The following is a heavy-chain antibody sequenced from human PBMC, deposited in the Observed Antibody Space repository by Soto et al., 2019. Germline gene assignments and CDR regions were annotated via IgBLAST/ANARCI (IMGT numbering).Heavy chain of an antibody. J-gene: IGHJ4*02. CDR1: GSVVSSFY. V-gene: IGHV3-53*01. CDR3: ARDSTTLYYDYVWGNYRYPYYFDY. D-gene: IGHD3-16*02. CDR2: IYSDGST. Sequence: GGSLRLSCAVSGSVVSSFYMTWVRQAPGKGLEWVSIIYSDGSTYYADSVKGRFTISRDNSKNTVYLQMNSLSAEDTAVYYCARDSTTLYYDYVWGNYRYPYYFDYWGQGNLVTVSS.